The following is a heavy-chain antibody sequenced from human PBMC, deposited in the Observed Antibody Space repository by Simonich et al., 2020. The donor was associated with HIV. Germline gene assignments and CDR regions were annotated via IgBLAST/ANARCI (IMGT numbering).Heavy chain of an antibody. CDR1: GFTFSSYA. J-gene: IGHJ4*02. V-gene: IGHV3-30*07. CDR2: ISYDGSNK. Sequence: QVQLVESGGGVVQPGRSLRLSCAASGFTFSSYAMHWVRQAPVKGLEWVAVISYDGSNKYYADSVKGRFTISRDNSKNTLYLQMNSLRAEDTAVYYCASVGDQIDYWGQGTLVTVSS. CDR3: ASVGDQIDY.